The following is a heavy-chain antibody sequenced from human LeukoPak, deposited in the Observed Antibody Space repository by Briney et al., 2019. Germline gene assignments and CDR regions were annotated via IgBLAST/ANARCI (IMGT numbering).Heavy chain of an antibody. Sequence: GASVKVSCKASGYTFTSYGISWVRQAPGQGLEWMGWISAYNGNTNYAQKLQGRVTMTTDTSTSTAYMELRSLRSEDTAVYYCARGVILSGGGVGFDPWGQGTLVTVSS. CDR1: GYTFTSYG. CDR3: ARGVILSGGGVGFDP. D-gene: IGHD2-21*01. J-gene: IGHJ5*02. CDR2: ISAYNGNT. V-gene: IGHV1-18*01.